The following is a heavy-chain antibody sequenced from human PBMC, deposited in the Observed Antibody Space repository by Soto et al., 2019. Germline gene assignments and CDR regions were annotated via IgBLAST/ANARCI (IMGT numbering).Heavy chain of an antibody. Sequence: SETLSLTCTVSGGSISSYYWSWIRQPPGKGLELIGYIYYSGSTNYNPSLKSRVTISVDTSKNQFSLKLSSVTAADTAVYYCARVYSSSPHYYYYGMDVWGQGTTVTVSS. CDR3: ARVYSSSPHYYYYGMDV. V-gene: IGHV4-59*01. D-gene: IGHD6-6*01. J-gene: IGHJ6*02. CDR1: GGSISSYY. CDR2: IYYSGST.